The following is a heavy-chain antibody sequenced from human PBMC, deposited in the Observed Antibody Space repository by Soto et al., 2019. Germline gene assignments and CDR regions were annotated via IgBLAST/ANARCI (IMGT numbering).Heavy chain of an antibody. CDR3: AKDGKRFFLAAAGTKVY. D-gene: IGHD6-13*01. CDR1: GFTFSSYA. J-gene: IGHJ4*02. V-gene: IGHV3-23*01. CDR2: ISGSGGST. Sequence: GGSLRLSCAASGFTFSSYAMSWVRQAPGKGLEWVSAISGSGGSTYYADSVKGRFTISRDNSKNTLYLQMNSLRAEDTAVYYCAKDGKRFFLAAAGTKVYWGQGTLVTVSS.